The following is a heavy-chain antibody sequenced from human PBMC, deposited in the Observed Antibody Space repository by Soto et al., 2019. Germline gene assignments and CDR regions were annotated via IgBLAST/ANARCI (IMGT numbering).Heavy chain of an antibody. J-gene: IGHJ6*02. CDR1: GFTFSSYS. V-gene: IGHV3-21*01. D-gene: IGHD6-13*01. Sequence: GGSLRLSCAASGFTFSSYSMNWVRQAPGKGLEWVSSISSSSSYIYYADSVKGRFTISRDNAKNSLYLQMNSLRAEDTAVHYCAREGAAGTIIDYYYYGMDVWGQGTTVTVSS. CDR2: ISSSSSYI. CDR3: AREGAAGTIIDYYYYGMDV.